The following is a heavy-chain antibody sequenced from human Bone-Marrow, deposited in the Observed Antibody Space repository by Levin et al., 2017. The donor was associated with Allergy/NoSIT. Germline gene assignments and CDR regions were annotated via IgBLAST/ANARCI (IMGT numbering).Heavy chain of an antibody. D-gene: IGHD5-18*01. J-gene: IGHJ3*02. CDR3: ARVGVFGIQLWLDAFDI. CDR2: IKQDGSEK. Sequence: GESLKISCAASGFTFSSYWMSWVRQAPGKGLEWVANIKQDGSEKYYVDSVKGRFTISRDNAKNSLYLQMNSLRAEDTAVYYCARVGVFGIQLWLDAFDIWGQGTMVTVSS. CDR1: GFTFSSYW. V-gene: IGHV3-7*02.